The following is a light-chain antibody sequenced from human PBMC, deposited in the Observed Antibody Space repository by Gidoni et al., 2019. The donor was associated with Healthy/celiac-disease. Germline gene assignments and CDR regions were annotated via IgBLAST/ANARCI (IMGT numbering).Light chain of an antibody. CDR1: QSLLHSNGYYY. CDR3: MQALQTPLT. V-gene: IGKV2-28*01. CDR2: LGS. Sequence: DIVMTQSPLSLPVTPGQPASISCRSSQSLLHSNGYYYLDWYLQKPGQSPQLLISLGSNRASGVPDRVSGSGSGTYFTLKISRVEAEDVGFYYCMQALQTPLTFGGGTKVEIK. J-gene: IGKJ4*01.